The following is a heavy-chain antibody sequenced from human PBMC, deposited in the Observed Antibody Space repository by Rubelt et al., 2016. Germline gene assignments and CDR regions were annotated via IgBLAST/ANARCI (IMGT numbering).Heavy chain of an antibody. CDR1: GGSISSSSYY. CDR2: IYFSGST. D-gene: IGHD7-27*01. Sequence: QLQLQESGPGLVKPSETLSLTCTVSGGSISSSSYYWGWIRQPPGKGLEWIGSIYFSGSTYYNPSLKGRVTISVATSKNQFSLRLSSVTAADTAVYYCARGSVNLGNYWGQGTLVTVSS. V-gene: IGHV4-39*07. CDR3: ARGSVNLGNY. J-gene: IGHJ4*02.